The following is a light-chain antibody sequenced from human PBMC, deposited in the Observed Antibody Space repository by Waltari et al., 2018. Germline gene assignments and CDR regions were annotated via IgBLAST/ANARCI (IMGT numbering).Light chain of an antibody. Sequence: EIVLTQSPGILSLSPGDTATLSCRASQSVSNNYLAWYQQKPGQAPRLLIYGASSRATGLPDRFSGGGSGTDFTLTISRLEPEEFAVYFCQQYGNSPLTFGGGTEVEIE. CDR1: QSVSNNY. CDR2: GAS. J-gene: IGKJ4*01. V-gene: IGKV3-20*01. CDR3: QQYGNSPLT.